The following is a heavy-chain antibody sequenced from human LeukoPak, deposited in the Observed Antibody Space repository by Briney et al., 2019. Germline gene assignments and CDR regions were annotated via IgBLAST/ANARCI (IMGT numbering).Heavy chain of an antibody. V-gene: IGHV3-9*01. D-gene: IGHD2-15*01. J-gene: IGHJ1*01. Sequence: ALRLSCAASGFTFDDYAMHWVRQAPGKGLEWVSGISWNSGTIGYADSVKGRFTISRDNSKNTLYLQMNSLRAEDTAVYYCAKDKRSCSGGSCYAAEYFQHWGQGTLVTVSS. CDR1: GFTFDDYA. CDR3: AKDKRSCSGGSCYAAEYFQH. CDR2: ISWNSGTI.